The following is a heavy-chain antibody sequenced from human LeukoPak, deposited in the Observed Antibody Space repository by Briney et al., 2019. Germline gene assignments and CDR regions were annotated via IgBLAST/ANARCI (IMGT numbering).Heavy chain of an antibody. V-gene: IGHV4-59*01. D-gene: IGHD2-15*01. J-gene: IGHJ3*02. CDR3: ARAMIFDAFDI. Sequence: NPSETLSLTCTVSVDSISSYYWRWIRQPPGKGLEWIGYIYYSGGTNYNPSLKSRVPISVDTSKNQFLFKLSSVAAADSAVCYCARAMIFDAFDIWGQGTMVTVSS. CDR2: IYYSGGT. CDR1: VDSISSYY.